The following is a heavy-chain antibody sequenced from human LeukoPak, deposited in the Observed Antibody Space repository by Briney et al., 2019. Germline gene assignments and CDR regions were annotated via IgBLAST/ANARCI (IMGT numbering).Heavy chain of an antibody. CDR2: INPSGGST. J-gene: IGHJ6*02. Sequence: GASVKVSCKASGHTFVSYGISWARQAPGQGLEWMGIINPSGGSTNYAQKFQGRVTMTRDTSTSTVYMDLSSLTSEDTAVFYCARGKQLSKYGMDVWAKGPRSPSP. D-gene: IGHD5-18*01. CDR1: GHTFVSYG. CDR3: ARGKQLSKYGMDV. V-gene: IGHV1-46*01.